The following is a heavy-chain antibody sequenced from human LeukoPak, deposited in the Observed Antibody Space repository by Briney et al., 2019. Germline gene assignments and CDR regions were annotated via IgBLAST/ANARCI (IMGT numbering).Heavy chain of an antibody. CDR1: GFTFSSSS. D-gene: IGHD1-7*01. Sequence: AGGSLRLSCAASGFTFSSSSMNWVRQAPGKGLEWVSSISSGSSYIYYPYPVKGRFTVPRDTAKNSLYLQMNSLRAEDTAVYYCASERYNWNYAFDYWGQGILVTVSS. CDR2: ISSGSSYI. CDR3: ASERYNWNYAFDY. V-gene: IGHV3-21*01. J-gene: IGHJ4*02.